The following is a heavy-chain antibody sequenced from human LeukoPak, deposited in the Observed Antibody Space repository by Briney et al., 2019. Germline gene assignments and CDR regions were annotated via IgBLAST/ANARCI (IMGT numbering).Heavy chain of an antibody. CDR2: IYYSGST. J-gene: IGHJ6*02. CDR3: ARDLYSTNYYYGMDV. V-gene: IGHV4-61*08. CDR1: GGPISSGAYY. D-gene: IGHD1-1*01. Sequence: ASETLSLTCTVSGGPISSGAYYWSWIRQHPGKGLEWIGYIYYSGSTNYNPSLKSRVTISVDTSKNQFSLKLSSVTAADTAVYYCARDLYSTNYYYGMDVWGQGTTVTVSS.